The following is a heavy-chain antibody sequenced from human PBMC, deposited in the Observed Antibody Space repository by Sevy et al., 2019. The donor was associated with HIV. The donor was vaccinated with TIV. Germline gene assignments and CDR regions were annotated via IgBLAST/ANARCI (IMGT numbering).Heavy chain of an antibody. J-gene: IGHJ4*02. CDR2: IWYDGNNQ. V-gene: IGHV3-33*01. CDR1: GFAFSDYG. Sequence: GGSLRLSCVASGFAFSDYGMHWVRQAPGKGLEWVAVIWYDGNNQHYADSVRGRFTISRDNSKNTLYLQLSSLRAEDTAVYYWARDPRIFGDCLLTYFDYWGQGVLVTVSS. CDR3: ARDPRIFGDCLLTYFDY. D-gene: IGHD2-21*02.